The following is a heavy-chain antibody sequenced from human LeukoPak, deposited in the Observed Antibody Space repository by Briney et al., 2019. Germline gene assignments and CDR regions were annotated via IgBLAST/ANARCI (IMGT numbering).Heavy chain of an antibody. V-gene: IGHV3-48*01. CDR2: ISYSSSTI. CDR1: GFTFSSYS. D-gene: IGHD4-17*01. J-gene: IGHJ4*02. Sequence: GGSLRLSCAASGFTFSSYSMNWARQAPGKGLEWVSYISYSSSTIYYADSAKGRFTISRDNAKNSLYLQMDSLRAEDTAVYYCARDRLHYGEYEKTFDYWGQGTLATVSS. CDR3: ARDRLHYGEYEKTFDY.